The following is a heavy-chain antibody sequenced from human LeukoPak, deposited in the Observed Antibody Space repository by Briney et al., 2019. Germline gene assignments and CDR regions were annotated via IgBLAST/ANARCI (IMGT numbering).Heavy chain of an antibody. CDR2: INPSGGST. V-gene: IGHV1-46*01. Sequence: ASVKVSCKASGYTFTSYYMHWVRQAPGQGLEWMGIINPSGGSTSYAQKLQGRVTMTTDTSTSTAYMELRSLRSDDTAVYYCARDVSRATTVPTNYWGQGTLVTVSS. CDR1: GYTFTSYY. J-gene: IGHJ4*02. D-gene: IGHD4-17*01. CDR3: ARDVSRATTVPTNY.